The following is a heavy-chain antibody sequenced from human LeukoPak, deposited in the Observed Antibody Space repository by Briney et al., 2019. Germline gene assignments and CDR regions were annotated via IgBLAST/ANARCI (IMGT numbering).Heavy chain of an antibody. V-gene: IGHV3-33*01. J-gene: IGHJ4*02. D-gene: IGHD6-13*01. CDR1: GFTFSSYG. Sequence: GGSLRLSCAASGFTFSSYGMHWVRQAPGKGLEWVAVIWYDGSNKYYADSVKGRFTISRDNSKNTLYLQLNSLRAEDTAVYYCARGGYSSSWYAYYFDYWGQGTLVTVSS. CDR2: IWYDGSNK. CDR3: ARGGYSSSWYAYYFDY.